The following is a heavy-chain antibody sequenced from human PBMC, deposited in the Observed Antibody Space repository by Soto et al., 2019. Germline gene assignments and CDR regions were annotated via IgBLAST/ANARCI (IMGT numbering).Heavy chain of an antibody. V-gene: IGHV3-21*01. J-gene: IGHJ5*02. CDR3: ASLLWFGELRKYNWFDP. D-gene: IGHD3-10*01. CDR1: GFTFSSYS. CDR2: ISSSSSYI. Sequence: EVQLVESGGGLVKPGGSLRLSCAASGFTFSSYSMNWVRQAPGKGLEWVSSISSSSSYIYYADSVKGRFTISRDNAKNSLYLQMNSLRAEDTAVYYCASLLWFGELRKYNWFDPWGQGTLVTVSS.